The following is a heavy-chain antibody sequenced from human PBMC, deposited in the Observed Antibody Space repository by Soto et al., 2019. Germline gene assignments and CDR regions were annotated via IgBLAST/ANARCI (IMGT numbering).Heavy chain of an antibody. J-gene: IGHJ4*02. CDR1: GGSISSSNW. V-gene: IGHV4-4*02. CDR2: IYHSGST. Sequence: KPSETLSLTCAVSGGSISSSNWWSWVRQPPGKGLEWIGEIYHSGSTSYNPSLKSRVTISADTSKNQFSLNLSSVTAADTAVYYCAAEDIVLMMYAFDYWGQGILVTVSS. CDR3: AAEDIVLMMYAFDY. D-gene: IGHD2-8*01.